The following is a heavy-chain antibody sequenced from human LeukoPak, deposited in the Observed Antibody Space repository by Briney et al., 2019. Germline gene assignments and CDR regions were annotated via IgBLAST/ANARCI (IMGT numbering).Heavy chain of an antibody. CDR2: ISASGGNT. CDR1: GFTFSSYA. V-gene: IGHV3-23*01. J-gene: IGHJ4*02. CDR3: AEDRIAVDGTDRFEYFDY. D-gene: IGHD6-19*01. Sequence: PGGSLRLSCAAPGFTFSSYATSWVRQAPGKGLEWVSAISASGGNTYYADSVKGRFTISRDNSKNTLYLQLNGLRAEDTAVYYCAEDRIAVDGTDRFEYFDYWGQGTLVTVSS.